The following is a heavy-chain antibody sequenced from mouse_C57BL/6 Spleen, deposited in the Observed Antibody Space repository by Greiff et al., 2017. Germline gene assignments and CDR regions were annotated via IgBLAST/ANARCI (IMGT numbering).Heavy chain of an antibody. CDR3: ARRGRVGYYYAMDY. D-gene: IGHD3-3*01. Sequence: QVQLKQPGAELVMPGASVKLSCKASGYTFTSYWMHWVKQRPGQGLEWIGEIDPSDSYTNYNQKFKGKSTLTVDKSSSTAYMQLSSLTSEDSAVYCGARRGRVGYYYAMDYWGQGTSVTVSS. J-gene: IGHJ4*01. CDR2: IDPSDSYT. CDR1: GYTFTSYW. V-gene: IGHV1-69*01.